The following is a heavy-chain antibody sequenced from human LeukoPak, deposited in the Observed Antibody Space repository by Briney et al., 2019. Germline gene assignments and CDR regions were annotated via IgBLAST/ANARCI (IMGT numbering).Heavy chain of an antibody. CDR2: ISYDGSNK. J-gene: IGHJ6*03. V-gene: IGHV3-30-3*01. CDR3: AKAEGPDNYYYYYMDV. Sequence: GGSLRLSCAASGFTFSSSAMHWVRQAPGKGLEWVAVISYDGSNKYYADSVKGRFTISRDNSKNTLYLQMNSLRAEDTAVYYCAKAEGPDNYYYYYMDVWGKGTTVTVSS. D-gene: IGHD1-14*01. CDR1: GFTFSSSA.